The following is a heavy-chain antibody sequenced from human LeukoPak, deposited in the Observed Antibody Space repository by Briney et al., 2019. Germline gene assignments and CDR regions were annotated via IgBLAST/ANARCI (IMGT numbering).Heavy chain of an antibody. CDR2: ISGSGGST. D-gene: IGHD4-17*01. CDR1: GFTFSSYA. J-gene: IGHJ4*02. Sequence: GGSLRLSCAASGFTFSSYAMSWVRQAPGKGLEWVSVISGSGGSTYDADSVKGRFTISRDNSKNTLYLQMSSLTAEDTAIYYCAKPKYGAHGFDYWGLGTLVTVSS. V-gene: IGHV3-23*01. CDR3: AKPKYGAHGFDY.